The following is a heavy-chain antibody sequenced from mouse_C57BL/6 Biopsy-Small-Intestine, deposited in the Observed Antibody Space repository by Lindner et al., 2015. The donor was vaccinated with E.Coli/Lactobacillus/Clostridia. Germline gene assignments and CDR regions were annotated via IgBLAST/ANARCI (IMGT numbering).Heavy chain of an antibody. Sequence: VQLQESGAELVRPGASVTLSCKASGYTFTDYEMHWVKQTPVHGLEWIGAIDPETGGTAYNQKFKGKAILTADKSSSTAYMELRSLTSEDSAVYYCTKTAQATDDYWGQGTTLTVSS. CDR3: TKTAQATDDY. CDR1: GYTFTDYE. J-gene: IGHJ2*01. CDR2: IDPETGGT. V-gene: IGHV1-15*01. D-gene: IGHD3-2*02.